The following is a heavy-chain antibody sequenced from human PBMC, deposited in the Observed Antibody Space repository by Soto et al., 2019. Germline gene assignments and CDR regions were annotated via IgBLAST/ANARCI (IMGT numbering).Heavy chain of an antibody. CDR2: ISYDGSNK. V-gene: IGHV3-30-3*01. D-gene: IGHD2-15*01. Sequence: QVQLVESGGGVVQPGRSLRLSCAASGFTFSSYAMHWVRQAPGKGLEWVAVISYDGSNKYYADSVKGRFTISRDNSKNTLYVQMNSLRAEDTAVYYCARVIGVVAPEGVWGQGTTVTVSS. CDR1: GFTFSSYA. CDR3: ARVIGVVAPEGV. J-gene: IGHJ6*02.